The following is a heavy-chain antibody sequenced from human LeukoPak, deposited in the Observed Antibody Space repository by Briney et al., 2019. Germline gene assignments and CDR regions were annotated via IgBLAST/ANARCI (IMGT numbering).Heavy chain of an antibody. CDR3: AREGVYDSWDY. D-gene: IGHD3-3*01. Sequence: PGGSLRLSCAASGFTFSSYEMNWVRQVPGKGLVWVSYISSSGSTIYYADSVKGRFTTSRDNAKNSLYLQMNSLRAEETAVYYCAREGVYDSWDYWGQGTLVTVSS. J-gene: IGHJ4*02. CDR1: GFTFSSYE. CDR2: ISSSGSTI. V-gene: IGHV3-48*03.